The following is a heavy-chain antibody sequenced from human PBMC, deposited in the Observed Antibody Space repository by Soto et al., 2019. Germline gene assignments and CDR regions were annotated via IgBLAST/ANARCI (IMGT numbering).Heavy chain of an antibody. Sequence: QVHLVESGGGVVQPGRSLRLSCAASGFTFNIYGMHWVRQAPGKGLEWVAEIWYDGSNKYYQDSVKGRFTISRDNSKNTLYLQMNNLRADDTAVYYCARDRRSDRGTWFDPWGQGTLVTVSS. CDR2: IWYDGSNK. CDR3: ARDRRSDRGTWFDP. J-gene: IGHJ5*02. D-gene: IGHD1-1*01. V-gene: IGHV3-33*01. CDR1: GFTFNIYG.